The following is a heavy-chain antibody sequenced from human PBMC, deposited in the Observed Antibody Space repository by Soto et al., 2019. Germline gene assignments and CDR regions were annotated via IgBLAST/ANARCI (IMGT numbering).Heavy chain of an antibody. J-gene: IGHJ4*02. Sequence: EVQLLESGGGFVQPWESLRLSCAASGFTFSLSAMSWVRQAPGRGLDWVSSLSGGGSTTDYADSVKGRFTISRDNSKNTVHLQMTSLRAEDTAVYYCAKGPEYDILTGCDYWGQGALVTVSS. CDR1: GFTFSLSA. D-gene: IGHD3-9*01. CDR2: LSGGGSTT. CDR3: AKGPEYDILTGCDY. V-gene: IGHV3-23*01.